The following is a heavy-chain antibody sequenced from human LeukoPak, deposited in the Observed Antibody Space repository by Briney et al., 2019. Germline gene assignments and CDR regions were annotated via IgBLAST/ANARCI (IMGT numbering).Heavy chain of an antibody. Sequence: GGSLRLSCAASGFTFSSYGMHWVRQAPGKGLEWVSTISPSGGDTYYADSVKGRFTISKDISKNTLYLQMNSLRAEDTAVYYCARRAYNWGAFDIWGQGTMVIVSS. CDR1: GFTFSSYG. CDR3: ARRAYNWGAFDI. CDR2: ISPSGGDT. J-gene: IGHJ3*02. V-gene: IGHV3-23*01. D-gene: IGHD5-24*01.